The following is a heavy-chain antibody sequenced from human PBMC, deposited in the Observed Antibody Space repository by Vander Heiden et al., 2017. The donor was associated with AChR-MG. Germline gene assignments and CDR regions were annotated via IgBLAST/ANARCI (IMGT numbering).Heavy chain of an antibody. D-gene: IGHD3-22*01. CDR3: ARRRTYYYDSSGYYGRVYYFDY. Sequence: QVQLQQWGAGLLKPSETLSLTCAVYGGSFRGYYWSWIRHPPGKGVEWIGEINHSGSTDYSPSLESRVTISVDTSKNQFSLKLSSVTAADTAVYYCARRRTYYYDSSGYYGRVYYFDYWGQGTLVTVSS. V-gene: IGHV4-34*01. J-gene: IGHJ4*02. CDR1: GGSFRGYY. CDR2: INHSGST.